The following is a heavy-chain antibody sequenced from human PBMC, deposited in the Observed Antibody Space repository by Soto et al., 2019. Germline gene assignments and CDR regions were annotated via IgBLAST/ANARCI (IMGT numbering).Heavy chain of an antibody. CDR1: GGTFSSYA. CDR2: IIPIFGTA. D-gene: IGHD3-10*01. CDR3: ATSYYYGPGSYLSFDD. J-gene: IGHJ4*02. V-gene: IGHV1-69*12. Sequence: QVQLVQSGAEVKKPGSSVKVSCKASGGTFSSYAISWVRQAPGQGLEWMGGIIPIFGTANYAQRFHGIVTITANESTSTGYTELSSLRSDDTAVYYCATSYYYGPGSYLSFDDWGQGTVVRVSS.